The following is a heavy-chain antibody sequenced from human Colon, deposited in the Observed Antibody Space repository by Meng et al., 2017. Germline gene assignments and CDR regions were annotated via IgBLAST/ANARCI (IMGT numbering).Heavy chain of an antibody. CDR1: GYTFTSHY. CDR3: AREAPVAAKNFDY. D-gene: IGHD6-19*01. CDR2: ISPDGGTT. J-gene: IGHJ4*02. Sequence: ASVKVSCKSSGYTFTSHYMHWLRQAPGQGLDWMGFISPDGGTTGSAQRFQGRVTVTRDTSTSTLYMEVSSLRSEDTAVYYCAREAPVAAKNFDYWGQGTLVTVSS. V-gene: IGHV1-46*01.